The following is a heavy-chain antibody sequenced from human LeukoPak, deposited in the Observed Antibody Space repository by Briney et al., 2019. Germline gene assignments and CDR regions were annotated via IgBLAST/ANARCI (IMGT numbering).Heavy chain of an antibody. CDR1: GFTFSSYG. J-gene: IGHJ4*02. CDR3: AATKTFDY. Sequence: PGRSLRLSCEASGFTFSSYGMHWVRQAPGKGLEWVAVISYDGSNKHYVDSVKGRFTISRDNSKNTVHLQMNSLRVEDTAVYYCAATKTFDYWGQGTLVTVSS. D-gene: IGHD1-26*01. CDR2: ISYDGSNK. V-gene: IGHV3-30*03.